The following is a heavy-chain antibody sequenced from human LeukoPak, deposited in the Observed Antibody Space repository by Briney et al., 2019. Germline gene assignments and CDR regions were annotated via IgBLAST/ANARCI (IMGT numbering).Heavy chain of an antibody. D-gene: IGHD6-19*01. CDR1: GGSISSYY. CDR3: ARGSDRFYY. CDR2: IYYSGST. J-gene: IGHJ4*02. Sequence: SETLSLTCTVSGGSISSYYWSWIRQPPGKGLEWIGYIYYSGSTNYNPSLKSRVTISVDTSKNQFSLKLSSVTAADTAVYYCARGSDRFYYWGQGTLVTVSS. V-gene: IGHV4-59*01.